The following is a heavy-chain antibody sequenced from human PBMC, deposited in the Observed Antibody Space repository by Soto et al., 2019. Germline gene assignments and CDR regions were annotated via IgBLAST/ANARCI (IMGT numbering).Heavy chain of an antibody. Sequence: GGSLRLSCAASGFTFSSYWMSWVRQAPGKGLEWVANIKQDGSEKYYVDSVKGRFTISRDNAKNSLYLQMNSLRAEDTAVYYCAREMTTVTTGFDYWGQGTLVTVSS. CDR2: IKQDGSEK. V-gene: IGHV3-7*01. D-gene: IGHD4-17*01. CDR3: AREMTTVTTGFDY. CDR1: GFTFSSYW. J-gene: IGHJ4*02.